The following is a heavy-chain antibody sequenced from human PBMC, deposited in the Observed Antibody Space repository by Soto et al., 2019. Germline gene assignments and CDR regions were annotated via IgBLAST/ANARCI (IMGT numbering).Heavy chain of an antibody. CDR3: ATLTKYDILTGFYPC. CDR2: IYSDGST. J-gene: IGHJ4*02. CDR1: GFTVNSNY. D-gene: IGHD3-9*01. V-gene: IGHV3-66*01. Sequence: GGSLRLSCAASGFTVNSNYMSWFRQAPGKGLEWVSVIYSDGSTYYADSVKGRFIISRDNSNNTLYFQMNSLRAEDTAVYYCATLTKYDILTGFYPCWGQGTLVTSPQ.